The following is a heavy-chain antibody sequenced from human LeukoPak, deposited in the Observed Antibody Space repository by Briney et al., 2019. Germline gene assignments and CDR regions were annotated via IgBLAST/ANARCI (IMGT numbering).Heavy chain of an antibody. CDR1: GGTFSSYA. CDR2: ISAYNGNT. Sequence: GSSVKVSCKASGGTFSSYAISWVRQAPGQGLEWMGWISAYNGNTNYAQKLQGRVTMTTDTSTSTAYMELRSLRSDDTAVYYCARGLEPDFWSGSLIDYWGQGTLVTVSS. V-gene: IGHV1-18*01. D-gene: IGHD3-3*01. J-gene: IGHJ4*02. CDR3: ARGLEPDFWSGSLIDY.